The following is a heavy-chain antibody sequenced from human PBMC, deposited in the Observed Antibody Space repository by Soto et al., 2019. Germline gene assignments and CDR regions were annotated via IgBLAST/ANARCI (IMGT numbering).Heavy chain of an antibody. CDR1: GFTFDDYA. CDR3: AKDGSGSYYNYYYYYMDV. CDR2: ISWNSGSI. J-gene: IGHJ6*03. V-gene: IGHV3-9*01. Sequence: GGSLRLSCAASGFTFDDYAMHWVRQAPGKGLEWVSGISWNSGSIGYADSVKGRFTISRDNAKNSLYLQMNSLRAEDTALYYCAKDGSGSYYNYYYYYMDVWGKGTTVTVSS. D-gene: IGHD3-10*01.